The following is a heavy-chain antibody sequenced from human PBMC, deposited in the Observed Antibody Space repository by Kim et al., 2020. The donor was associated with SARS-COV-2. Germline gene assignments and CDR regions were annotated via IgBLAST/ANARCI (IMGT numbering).Heavy chain of an antibody. D-gene: IGHD6-13*01. V-gene: IGHV3-11*01. Sequence: GGSLRLSCAASGFFFSDYYMSWIRQAPGKGLEWVSDISSSGFTTHYADSVKGRFTISRDNAKNSLYLQMNSLRAEDTALYYCARVGSTAAAGTIDYCGQGAPVTASS. CDR2: ISSSGFTT. CDR1: GFFFSDYY. CDR3: ARVGSTAAAGTIDY. J-gene: IGHJ4*02.